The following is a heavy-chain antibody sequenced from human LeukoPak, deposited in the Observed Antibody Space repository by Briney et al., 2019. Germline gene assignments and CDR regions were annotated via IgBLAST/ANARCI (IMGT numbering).Heavy chain of an antibody. V-gene: IGHV4-39*07. Sequence: PSETLSLTCTVSGGSINTRSYYWGWIRQPPGKGLEWIGNIYYGGSTYYNPSLKSRVTISIDTSKNQFSLKLNSVTAADTAVYYCARDRGYSSTFENWGQGSLVTVSS. J-gene: IGHJ4*02. D-gene: IGHD5-18*01. CDR1: GGSINTRSYY. CDR2: IYYGGST. CDR3: ARDRGYSSTFEN.